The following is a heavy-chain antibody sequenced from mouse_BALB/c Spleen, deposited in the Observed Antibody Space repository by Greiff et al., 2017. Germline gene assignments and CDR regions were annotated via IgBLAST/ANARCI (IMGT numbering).Heavy chain of an antibody. CDR2: IWAGGST. Sequence: VQGVESGPGLVAPSQSLSITCTVSGFSLTSYGVHWVRQPPGKGLEWLGVIWAGGSTNYNSALMSRLSISKDNSKSQVFLKMNSLQTDDTAMYYCARGGWLLRIDYAMDYWGQGTSVTVSS. V-gene: IGHV2-9*02. D-gene: IGHD2-3*01. CDR3: ARGGWLLRIDYAMDY. CDR1: GFSLTSYG. J-gene: IGHJ4*01.